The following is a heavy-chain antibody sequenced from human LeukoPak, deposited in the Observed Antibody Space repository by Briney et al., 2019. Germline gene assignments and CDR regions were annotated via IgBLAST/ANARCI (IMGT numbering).Heavy chain of an antibody. D-gene: IGHD3-9*01. CDR1: GFTFSSYA. Sequence: GGSLRLSCAASGFTFSSYAMSWVRQAPGKGLEWVSAISGSGGSTYYADSVKGRFAISRDNSKNTLYLQMNSLGAEDTAVYYCAKILRYFDWPALDYWGQGTLVTVSS. V-gene: IGHV3-23*01. CDR3: AKILRYFDWPALDY. CDR2: ISGSGGST. J-gene: IGHJ4*02.